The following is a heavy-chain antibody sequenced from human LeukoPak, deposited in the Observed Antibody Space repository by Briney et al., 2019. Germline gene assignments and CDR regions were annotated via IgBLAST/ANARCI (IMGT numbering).Heavy chain of an antibody. Sequence: SVKVSCKASGGTFSSYAISWVRQAPGQGLEWMGGIIPIFGTANYAQKFQGRVTITADESTSTAYMELSSLKASDTAMYYCARALAAGADAFDIWGQGTMVTVSS. CDR2: IIPIFGTA. V-gene: IGHV1-69*13. D-gene: IGHD6-25*01. CDR1: GGTFSSYA. J-gene: IGHJ3*02. CDR3: ARALAAGADAFDI.